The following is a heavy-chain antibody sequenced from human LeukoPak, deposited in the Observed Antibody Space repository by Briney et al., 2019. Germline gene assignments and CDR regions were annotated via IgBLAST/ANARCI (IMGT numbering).Heavy chain of an antibody. D-gene: IGHD2-2*01. CDR2: IYYTGIT. CDR3: ARPGYCSSTSCYRYDY. J-gene: IGHJ4*02. V-gene: IGHV4-39*01. Sequence: SETMSLTCPVYGGSLTSNTYYWGWLRHPPGKGLEGIGFIYYTGITYFSPSVKSRVTVSEDTSKNQLSLKLSSVTAADTAVYYCARPGYCSSTSCYRYDYWGQGTLVTVSS. CDR1: GGSLTSNTYY.